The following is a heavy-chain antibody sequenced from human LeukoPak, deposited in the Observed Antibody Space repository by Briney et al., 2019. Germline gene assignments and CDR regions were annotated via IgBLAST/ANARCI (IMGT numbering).Heavy chain of an antibody. J-gene: IGHJ3*02. D-gene: IGHD3-22*01. Sequence: SETLSLTCTVSGGSISSSSYYWGWIRQPPGKGLEWIGSIYYSGSTYYNPSLKSRVTISVDTSKNQLSLKLSSVTAADSAVYYCARSLSDTRFAFDIWGQGTMVTVSS. V-gene: IGHV4-39*01. CDR3: ARSLSDTRFAFDI. CDR2: IYYSGST. CDR1: GGSISSSSYY.